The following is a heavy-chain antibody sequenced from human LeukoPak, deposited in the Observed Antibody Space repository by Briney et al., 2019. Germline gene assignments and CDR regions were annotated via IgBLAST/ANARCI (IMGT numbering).Heavy chain of an antibody. V-gene: IGHV3-23*01. J-gene: IGHJ6*03. Sequence: GGSLRLSCAASGFTFGGSAMNWVRLAPGKGLEWVSSISGSGGSTYYADSVKGRFTISRDNSKNTLYLQMNSLRAEDTALYYCAKDTVKVTTIRRVPHYMDVWGKGTTVTISS. CDR3: AKDTVKVTTIRRVPHYMDV. CDR2: ISGSGGST. D-gene: IGHD5-12*01. CDR1: GFTFGGSA.